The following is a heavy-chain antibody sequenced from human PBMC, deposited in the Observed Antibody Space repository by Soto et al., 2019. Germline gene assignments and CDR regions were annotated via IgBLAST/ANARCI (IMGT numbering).Heavy chain of an antibody. CDR1: GGSISSYY. CDR3: ARGMAVRFRSNPYYYYDMDV. Sequence: SETLSLTCTVSGGSISSYYWSWIRQPAGKGLEWIGRIYTSGSTNYNPSLKSRVTMSVDTSKNQFSLKLSSVTAADTAVYYCARGMAVRFRSNPYYYYDMDVWGQGTTVKVSS. V-gene: IGHV4-4*07. CDR2: IYTSGST. D-gene: IGHD4-4*01. J-gene: IGHJ6*02.